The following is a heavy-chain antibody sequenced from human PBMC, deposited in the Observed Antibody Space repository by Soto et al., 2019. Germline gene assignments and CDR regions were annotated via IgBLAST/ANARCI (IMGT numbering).Heavy chain of an antibody. CDR3: ASEKGGNPWTRQMDV. CDR2: ISGYSGNT. V-gene: IGHV1-18*04. CDR1: GFSFTNSV. J-gene: IGHJ6*02. Sequence: GAAVKVSCKASGFSFTNSVINWGRPAPGQGLEWMGWISGYSGNTNYAQKLQDRVTLTTDTSTSTAYMELRSLRSDDTAVYYCASEKGGNPWTRQMDVCGQGTTVTVSS. D-gene: IGHD1-26*01.